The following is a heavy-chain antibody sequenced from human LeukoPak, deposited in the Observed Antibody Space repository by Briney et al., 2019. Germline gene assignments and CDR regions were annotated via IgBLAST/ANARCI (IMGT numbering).Heavy chain of an antibody. CDR2: IKSKADGGTT. CDR1: GFSHAW. V-gene: IGHV3-15*01. Sequence: GGSLRLSCAASGFSHAWMSWVRQTPGKGLEWVGRIKSKADGGTTDYVAPVKGRFTISRDDSKNTLYLQMNSLETEDTAVYYCTTDREGGMDVWGQGTTVTVSS. J-gene: IGHJ6*02. CDR3: TTDREGGMDV.